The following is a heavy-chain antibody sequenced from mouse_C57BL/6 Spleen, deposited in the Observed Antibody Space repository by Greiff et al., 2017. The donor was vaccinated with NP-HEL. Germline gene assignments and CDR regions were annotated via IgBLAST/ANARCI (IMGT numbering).Heavy chain of an antibody. CDR3: ARYTTTVVGEGYFDV. D-gene: IGHD1-1*01. V-gene: IGHV3-8*01. CDR1: GYSITSDY. J-gene: IGHJ1*03. CDR2: ISYSGST. Sequence: EVKLVESGPGLAKPSQTLSLTCSVTGYSITSDYWNWIRKFPGNKLEYMGYISYSGSTYYNPSLKSRISITRDTSKNQYYLQLNSVTTEDTATYYCARYTTTVVGEGYFDVWGTGTTVTVSS.